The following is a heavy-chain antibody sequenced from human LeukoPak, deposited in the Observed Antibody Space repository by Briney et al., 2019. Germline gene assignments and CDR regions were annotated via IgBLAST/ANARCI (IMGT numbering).Heavy chain of an antibody. J-gene: IGHJ4*02. CDR2: IYTSGST. D-gene: IGHD3-22*01. CDR1: GGSISSYY. CDR3: ARGRYYYDSSGYYYDVGHKYYFDY. V-gene: IGHV4-4*07. Sequence: PSETLSLTCTVSGGSISSYYWSWIRQPAGKGLEWIGRIYTSGSTNYNPSLKSRVTISVDTSKNQFSLKLSSVTAADTAVYYCARGRYYYDSSGYYYDVGHKYYFDYWGQGTLVTVSS.